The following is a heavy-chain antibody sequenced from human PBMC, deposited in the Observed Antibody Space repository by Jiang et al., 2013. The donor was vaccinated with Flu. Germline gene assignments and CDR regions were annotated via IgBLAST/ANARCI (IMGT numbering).Heavy chain of an antibody. CDR2: IPIFGTA. J-gene: IGHJ4*02. V-gene: IGHV1-69*01. CDR3: ARGEMATMNFDY. Sequence: IPIFGTANYAQKFQGRVTITADESTSTAYMELSSLRSEDTAVYYCARGEMATMNFDYWGQGTLVTVSS. D-gene: IGHD5-24*01.